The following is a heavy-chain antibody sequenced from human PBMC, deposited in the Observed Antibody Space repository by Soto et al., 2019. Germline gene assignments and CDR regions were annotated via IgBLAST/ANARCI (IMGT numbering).Heavy chain of an antibody. D-gene: IGHD1-20*01. CDR2: ISYDGSNK. CDR1: GFTFSSYA. J-gene: IGHJ5*02. CDR3: ARAWLRHNWNPNWFDP. V-gene: IGHV3-30-3*01. Sequence: WGSLRLSCAASGFTFSSYAMHLVRQAPGKGLEWVAVISYDGSNKYYADSVKGRFTISRDNSKNTLYLQMNSLRAEDTAVYYCARAWLRHNWNPNWFDPWGQGTLVTVSS.